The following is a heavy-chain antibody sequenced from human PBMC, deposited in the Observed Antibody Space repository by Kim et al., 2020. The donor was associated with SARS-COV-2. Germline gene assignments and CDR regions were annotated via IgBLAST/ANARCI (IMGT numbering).Heavy chain of an antibody. J-gene: IGHJ4*02. V-gene: IGHV3-49*04. CDR2: IRSKAYGGTT. CDR1: GFTFGDYA. Sequence: GGSLRLSCTASGFTFGDYAMSWVRQAPGKGLEWVGFIRSKAYGGTTEYAASVKGRFTISRDDSKSIAYLQMNSLKTEDTALYYCRANFDYYYDSSGYDYWGQGTLVTVSS. CDR3: RANFDYYYDSSGYDY. D-gene: IGHD3-22*01.